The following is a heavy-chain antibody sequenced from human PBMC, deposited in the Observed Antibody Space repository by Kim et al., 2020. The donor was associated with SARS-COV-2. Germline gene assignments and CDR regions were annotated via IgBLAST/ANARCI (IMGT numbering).Heavy chain of an antibody. Sequence: GESLKISCKGSGYSFTSSWIGWVRQMPGKGLEWMGIIYPGDSDTRYSPSFQGQVTISAVKSISTAYLQWSSLKASDTAMYNCAGRGYSGYDRIDFYYGMDVWGQGTTVTVSS. J-gene: IGHJ6*02. CDR1: GYSFTSSW. D-gene: IGHD5-12*01. CDR2: IYPGDSDT. CDR3: AGRGYSGYDRIDFYYGMDV. V-gene: IGHV5-51*01.